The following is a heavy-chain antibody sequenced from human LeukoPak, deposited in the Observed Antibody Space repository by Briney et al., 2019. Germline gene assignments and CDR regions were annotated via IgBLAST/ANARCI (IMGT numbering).Heavy chain of an antibody. J-gene: IGHJ4*02. V-gene: IGHV4-39*07. Sequence: PSETLSLICTVSGGSISSSSYYWGWIRQPPGKGLEWIGSIYYSGSTYYNPSLKSRVTISVDTSKNQFSLKLSSVTAADTAVYYCARVKPYYFDYWGQGTLVTVSS. CDR1: GGSISSSSYY. CDR2: IYYSGST. CDR3: ARVKPYYFDY.